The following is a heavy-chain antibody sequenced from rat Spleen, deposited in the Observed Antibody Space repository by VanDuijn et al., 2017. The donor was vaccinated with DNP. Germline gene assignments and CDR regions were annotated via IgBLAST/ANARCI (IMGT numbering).Heavy chain of an antibody. V-gene: IGHV4-2*01. D-gene: IGHD1-4*01. CDR2: INKDSSTI. Sequence: EVKLVESGGGLVQPGRSLKLSCAASGFNFNDYWMGWVRQAPGKGLEWIGEINKDSSTINYTPSLKDKFTISRDNGQNTLYLQMTRLGSDDTVIYYCGRVAYPGGAMDAWGQGTSVTVSS. CDR3: GRVAYPGGAMDA. J-gene: IGHJ4*01. CDR1: GFNFNDYW.